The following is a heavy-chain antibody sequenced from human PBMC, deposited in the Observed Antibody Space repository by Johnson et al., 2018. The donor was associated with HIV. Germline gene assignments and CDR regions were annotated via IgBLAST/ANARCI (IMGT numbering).Heavy chain of an antibody. J-gene: IGHJ3*02. CDR3: ASREPKLGGYAFDI. V-gene: IGHV3-30*03. Sequence: QVQLVESGGGVVQPGRSLRLSCATSGFTFSDYGMHWVRQAPGKGLEWVAVISYDGSNKYYADSVKGRFTISRDNSKNALYLQMNSLRAEDTAVYYCASREPKLGGYAFDIWGQGTMVTVSS. CDR2: ISYDGSNK. CDR1: GFTFSDYG. D-gene: IGHD1-14*01.